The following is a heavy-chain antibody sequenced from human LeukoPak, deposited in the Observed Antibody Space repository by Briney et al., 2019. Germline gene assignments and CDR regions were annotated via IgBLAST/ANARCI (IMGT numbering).Heavy chain of an antibody. CDR3: ARDWAVAGPFDY. CDR1: GFTFSSYG. V-gene: IGHV3-33*01. Sequence: GGSLRLSRAASGFTFSSYGMHWVRQAPGKGLEWVAVIWYDGSNKYYADSVKGRFTISRDNSKNTLYLQMNSLRAEDTAVYYCARDWAVAGPFDYWGQGTLVTVSS. CDR2: IWYDGSNK. J-gene: IGHJ4*02. D-gene: IGHD6-19*01.